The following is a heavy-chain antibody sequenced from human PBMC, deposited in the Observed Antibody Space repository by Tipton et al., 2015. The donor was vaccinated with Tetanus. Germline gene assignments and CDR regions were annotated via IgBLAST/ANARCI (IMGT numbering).Heavy chain of an antibody. V-gene: IGHV3-23*01. J-gene: IGHJ4*02. CDR1: GFTFSSYA. CDR2: ISGSGDKT. Sequence: SLRLSCAASGFTFSSYAMSWVRQAPGKGLEWVSGISGSGDKTHYAGPVKGRFTISRDNAQNSLFLQMHSLKAEDTALYYCARGESGGGFDYWGQGTLVTVSS. D-gene: IGHD3-10*01. CDR3: ARGESGGGFDY.